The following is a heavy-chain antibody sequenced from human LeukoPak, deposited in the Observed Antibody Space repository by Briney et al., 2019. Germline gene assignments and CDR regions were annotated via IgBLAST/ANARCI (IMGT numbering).Heavy chain of an antibody. CDR3: ARDLRNDYYDSSGYPP. V-gene: IGHV1-18*01. CDR1: GYTFTSYG. D-gene: IGHD3-22*01. CDR2: ISAYNGNT. Sequence: ASVKVSCKASGYTFTSYGISWVRQAPGQGLEWMGWISAYNGNTNYAQKLQGRVTMTTDTSTSTAYMELRSPRSDDTAVYYCARDLRNDYYDSSGYPPWGQGTLVTVSS. J-gene: IGHJ5*02.